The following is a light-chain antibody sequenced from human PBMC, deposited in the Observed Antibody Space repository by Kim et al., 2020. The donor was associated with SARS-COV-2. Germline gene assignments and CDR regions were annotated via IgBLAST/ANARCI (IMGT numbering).Light chain of an antibody. CDR2: YAS. Sequence: GSPGERATLSCSASQSVSSHLAWYQQKPGQVPRLLIYYASTRATGIPARFSGSGSGTEFILTISSLQSEDFAVYYCQQYDSWPRTFGQGTKVDIK. V-gene: IGKV3-15*01. CDR1: QSVSSH. J-gene: IGKJ1*01. CDR3: QQYDSWPRT.